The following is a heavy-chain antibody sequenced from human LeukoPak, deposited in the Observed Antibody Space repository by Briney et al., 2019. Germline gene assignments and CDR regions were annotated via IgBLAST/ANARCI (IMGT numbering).Heavy chain of an antibody. CDR1: GFTFSSYG. D-gene: IGHD4-17*01. V-gene: IGHV3-30*02. CDR2: IRYDGSNK. Sequence: PGGSLRLSCAASGFTFSSYGMHWVRQAPGKGLEWVAFIRYDGSNKYYADSVKGRFTISRDNSKNTLYLQMNSLRAEDTAVYYCARHYSTVTTFFDYWGQGTLVTVSS. J-gene: IGHJ4*02. CDR3: ARHYSTVTTFFDY.